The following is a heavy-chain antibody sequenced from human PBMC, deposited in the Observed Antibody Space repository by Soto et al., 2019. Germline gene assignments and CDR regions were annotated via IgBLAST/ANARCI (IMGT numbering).Heavy chain of an antibody. D-gene: IGHD3-3*01. CDR1: GFTFSSYA. V-gene: IGHV3-23*01. J-gene: IGHJ5*02. Sequence: GGSLRLSCAASGFTFSSYAMSWVRQAPGKGLEWVSAISGSGGSTYYADSVKGRFTISRDNSKNTLYLQMNSLRAEDTAVYYCAKDLRSITIFGVVTSGLDPSGQGTLVTVSS. CDR3: AKDLRSITIFGVVTSGLDP. CDR2: ISGSGGST.